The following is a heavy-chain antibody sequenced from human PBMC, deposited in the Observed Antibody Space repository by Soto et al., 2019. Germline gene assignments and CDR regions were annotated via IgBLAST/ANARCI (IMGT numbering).Heavy chain of an antibody. D-gene: IGHD4-17*01. CDR2: ISGSGGST. J-gene: IGHJ6*03. CDR1: GFTFSSYA. CDR3: VVVSRHYEPSYGDSPHYYMDV. V-gene: IGHV3-23*01. Sequence: GGSLRLSCAASGFTFSSYAMSWVRQAPGKGLEWVSAISGSGGSTYYADSVKGRFTISRDNSKNTLYLQMNSLRAEDTAVYYCVVVSRHYEPSYGDSPHYYMDVWGKGTTVTVSS.